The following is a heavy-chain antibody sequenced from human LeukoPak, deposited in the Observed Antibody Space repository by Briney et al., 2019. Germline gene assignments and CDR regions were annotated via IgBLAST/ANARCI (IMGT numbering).Heavy chain of an antibody. CDR2: IFYSGST. D-gene: IGHD3-10*01. CDR1: GVSISSYY. J-gene: IGHJ4*02. CDR3: AREHGSGSYNYFDY. Sequence: NSSETLSLTCTVSGVSISSYYWSWIRQPPGKGLEWIGYIFYSGSTNYNPSLKSRVTISLDTSKNQFSLKLNSVTAADTAVYYCAREHGSGSYNYFDYWGQGTLVTVSS. V-gene: IGHV4-59*01.